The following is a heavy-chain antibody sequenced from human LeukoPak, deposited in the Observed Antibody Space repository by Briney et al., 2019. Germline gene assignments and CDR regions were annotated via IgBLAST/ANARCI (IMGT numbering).Heavy chain of an antibody. CDR2: IYHSGST. J-gene: IGHJ3*02. V-gene: IGHV4-4*02. D-gene: IGHD2-21*02. Sequence: PSETLSLTCAVSGGSISSSNWWSWVRQPPGKGLEWIGEIYHSGSTNYNPSLKSRVTISVDKSKNQFSLKLSSVTAADTAVYYCARHLYCGGDCPYDAFDIWGQGTMVTVSS. CDR3: ARHLYCGGDCPYDAFDI. CDR1: GGSISSSNW.